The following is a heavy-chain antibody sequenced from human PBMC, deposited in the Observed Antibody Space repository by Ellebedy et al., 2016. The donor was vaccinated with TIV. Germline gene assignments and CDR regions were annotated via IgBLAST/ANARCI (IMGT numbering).Heavy chain of an antibody. Sequence: AASVKVSCKASGGTFSSYAISWVRQAPGQGLEWMGGIIPIFGTANYAQKFQGRVTITADESTSTAYMELSSLRSEDTAVYYCARELNWYFDLWGRGTLVTVSS. J-gene: IGHJ2*01. CDR2: IIPIFGTA. CDR3: ARELNWYFDL. CDR1: GGTFSSYA. V-gene: IGHV1-69*13. D-gene: IGHD3-16*01.